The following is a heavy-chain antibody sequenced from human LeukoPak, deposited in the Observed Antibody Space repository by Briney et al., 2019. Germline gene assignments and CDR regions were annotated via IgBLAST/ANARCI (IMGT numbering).Heavy chain of an antibody. Sequence: SETLSLTCTVSGGSIGSGSYYWSWIRQPAGKGLEWIGLIYTSGSTNYNPSLKSRVTISVDTSKNQFSLKLSSVTTADTAVYYCARNYGRFDPWGQGTLVTVSS. CDR2: IYTSGST. CDR3: ARNYGRFDP. D-gene: IGHD4-17*01. V-gene: IGHV4-61*02. J-gene: IGHJ5*02. CDR1: GGSIGSGSYY.